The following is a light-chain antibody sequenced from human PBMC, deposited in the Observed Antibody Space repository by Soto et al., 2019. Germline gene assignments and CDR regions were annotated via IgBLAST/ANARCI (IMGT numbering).Light chain of an antibody. V-gene: IGKV3-20*01. CDR3: QQYGSTPYT. CDR1: QSVSSSY. J-gene: IGKJ2*01. Sequence: EIELTQSPGSLSLSLGERATLSCRASQSVSSSYLAWYQQKPGQAPRLLIYAASSRDSGIPDRFSGSGSGTDFTLTISRLEPEDFAMYYCQQYGSTPYTFGQGTKLEIK. CDR2: AAS.